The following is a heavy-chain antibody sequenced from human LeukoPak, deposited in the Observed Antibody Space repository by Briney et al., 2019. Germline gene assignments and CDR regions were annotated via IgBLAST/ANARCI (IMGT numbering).Heavy chain of an antibody. CDR3: ARHGIYYGLGSSYGLPNWFDP. CDR2: IYYSGST. CDR1: GGSISSTRYY. D-gene: IGHD3-10*01. Sequence: PSETLSLTCTVSGGSISSTRYYWGWIRQPPGKGLEWIGSIYYSGSTYYNPSLKSRVTMSVDGSKNQFSLKLSSVTAADTAVYYCARHGIYYGLGSSYGLPNWFDPWGQGTLVTVSS. J-gene: IGHJ5*02. V-gene: IGHV4-39*01.